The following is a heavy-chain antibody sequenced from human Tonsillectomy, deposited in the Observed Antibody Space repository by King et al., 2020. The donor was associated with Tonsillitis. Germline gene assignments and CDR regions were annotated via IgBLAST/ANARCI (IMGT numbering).Heavy chain of an antibody. CDR2: INPDSGTT. CDR3: ARRYYDSSGCYYHFFQH. J-gene: IGHJ1*01. CDR1: GYTFTDYY. D-gene: IGHD3-22*01. V-gene: IGHV1-2*02. Sequence: QLVQSGAEVKKPGASVKVSCKPSGYTFTDYYIQWVRQAPGQGPEWMGWINPDSGTTDYAQKFQGRVTMTRDTSITTAYMELSRLRSDDTAVYYCARRYYDSSGCYYHFFQHWGQGTLVTVSS.